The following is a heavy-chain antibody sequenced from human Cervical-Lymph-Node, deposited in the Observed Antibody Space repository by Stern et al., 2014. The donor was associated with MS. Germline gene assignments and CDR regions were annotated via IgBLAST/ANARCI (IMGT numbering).Heavy chain of an antibody. J-gene: IGHJ6*02. D-gene: IGHD1-26*01. CDR3: ARDCKLRYYYYGMDV. CDR2: IWYDGSNK. CDR1: GFTFSSYG. V-gene: IGHV3-33*01. Sequence: VQLVESGGGVVQPGRSLRLSCAASGFTFSSYGMHWVRQAPGKGLEWVAVIWYDGSNKYYADSVKGRFTISRDYSKNTLYLQMNSLRAEDTAVYYCARDCKLRYYYYGMDVWGQGTTVTVSS.